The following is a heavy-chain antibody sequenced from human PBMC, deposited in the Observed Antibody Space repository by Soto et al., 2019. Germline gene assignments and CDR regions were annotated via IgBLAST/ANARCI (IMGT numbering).Heavy chain of an antibody. J-gene: IGHJ5*01. CDR3: VRLIGNSWLDC. D-gene: IGHD1-26*01. Sequence: SQTLSLPCAISVDSVSSNSATWNWIRHSPSIGLEWLGRTYYRSKWYNDYAESVKRRITINPDTSKNQFSLHVNSVTPEDAAVYYCVRLIGNSWLDCWGQGTLVTVSS. CDR2: TYYRSKWYN. V-gene: IGHV6-1*01. CDR1: VDSVSSNSAT.